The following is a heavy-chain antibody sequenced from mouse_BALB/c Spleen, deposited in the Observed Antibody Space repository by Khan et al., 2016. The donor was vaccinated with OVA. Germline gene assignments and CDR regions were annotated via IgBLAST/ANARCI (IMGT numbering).Heavy chain of an antibody. CDR3: VRDGAYHRNDGWFAY. CDR1: GYTFTSYT. V-gene: IGHV1-4*01. J-gene: IGHJ3*01. Sequence: QVQPQQSGAELARPGASVKMSCKASGYTFTSYTIHWIKLRPGQGLEWIGYINPSNGYTNYNQKFRDKATLTADKSSTTAYMQLSSLTSDDSAVYNCVRDGAYHRNDGWFAYWGQGTLVTVSA. CDR2: INPSNGYT. D-gene: IGHD2-14*01.